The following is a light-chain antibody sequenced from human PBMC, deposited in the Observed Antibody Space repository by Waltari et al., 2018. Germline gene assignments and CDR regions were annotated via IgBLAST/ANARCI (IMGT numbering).Light chain of an antibody. Sequence: QSVVTQSPSASGAPGQRVTISCSGSNSNIGRSTVNWYQKVPGTAPRPLIYSNDQRPSGVPYLFSASKSGTSAALAIRGRQSDDEADYCCATWDARLTAVVFGGGTRVTVL. CDR3: ATWDARLTAVV. J-gene: IGLJ2*01. V-gene: IGLV1-44*01. CDR1: NSNIGRST. CDR2: SND.